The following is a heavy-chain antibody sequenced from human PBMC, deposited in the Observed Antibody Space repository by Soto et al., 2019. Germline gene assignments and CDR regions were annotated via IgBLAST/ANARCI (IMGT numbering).Heavy chain of an antibody. Sequence: QVQLVQSGAEVKKPGSSVKVSCKASGGTFSSYAISWVRQAPGQGLEWMGGIIPIFGTANYAQKFQGRGTITADESTSRAYMELSSLRSEDTAVYYCARVEAYCGRDCYLSYYYGMDVWGQGTTVTVS. V-gene: IGHV1-69*01. J-gene: IGHJ6*02. CDR2: IIPIFGTA. CDR3: ARVEAYCGRDCYLSYYYGMDV. D-gene: IGHD2-21*02. CDR1: GGTFSSYA.